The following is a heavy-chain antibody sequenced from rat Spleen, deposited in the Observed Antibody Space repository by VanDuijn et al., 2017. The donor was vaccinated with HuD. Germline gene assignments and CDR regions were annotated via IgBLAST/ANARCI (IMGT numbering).Heavy chain of an antibody. V-gene: IGHV5S13*01. Sequence: EVQLVESGGGLVQPGRSLKLSCTASGFTFSDYDMAWVRQAPTKGLEWIASISSGGDNTYYRDSVKGRFTISRDDAKSTQCLQMDSLRYEDTATYYCARHGGLRNWFAYWGQGTLVTVSS. CDR1: GFTFSDYD. CDR2: ISSGGDNT. CDR3: ARHGGLRNWFAY. J-gene: IGHJ3*01. D-gene: IGHD1-11*01.